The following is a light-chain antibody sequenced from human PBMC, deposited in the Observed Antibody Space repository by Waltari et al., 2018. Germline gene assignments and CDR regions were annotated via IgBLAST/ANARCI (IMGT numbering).Light chain of an antibody. V-gene: IGKV3-20*01. J-gene: IGKJ1*01. CDR1: QSVSSSN. Sequence: TQSPSSLSASVGDRVTLSCRASQSVSSSNLAWYQQRPGQAPRLLIYDASLRATGVPDRFSGSGSGTDFTLSISRLEPEDFAVYYCQQYHDSPRTFGQGTKVEIK. CDR3: QQYHDSPRT. CDR2: DAS.